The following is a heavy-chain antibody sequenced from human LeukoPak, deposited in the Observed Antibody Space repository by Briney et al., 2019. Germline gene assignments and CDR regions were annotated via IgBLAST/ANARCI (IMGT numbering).Heavy chain of an antibody. CDR2: IHYSGST. CDR1: GGSISSYY. CDR3: ARVLAASEGYYYYMDV. D-gene: IGHD6-25*01. J-gene: IGHJ6*03. Sequence: SETLSLTCTVSGGSISSYYWSWIRQPPGKGLEWIGYIHYSGSTNNNPSLKSRVTISVDTSKNQFSLKLSSVTAADTAVYYCARVLAASEGYYYYMDVWGKGTTVTISS. V-gene: IGHV4-59*12.